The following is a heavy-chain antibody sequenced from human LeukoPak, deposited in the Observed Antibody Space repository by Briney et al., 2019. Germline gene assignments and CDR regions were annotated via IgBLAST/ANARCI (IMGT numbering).Heavy chain of an antibody. Sequence: SQTLSLTCAISGDSVSSNIVTWNWIRQSPSRGLEWLGRTYYRSKWYNEYAESVKSRTTFNPDTSKNQFSLQLNSVTPEDTAVYYCARGINSAFDIWGQGTMVTVSS. D-gene: IGHD2-15*01. CDR2: TYYRSKWYN. CDR3: ARGINSAFDI. CDR1: GDSVSSNIVT. J-gene: IGHJ3*02. V-gene: IGHV6-1*01.